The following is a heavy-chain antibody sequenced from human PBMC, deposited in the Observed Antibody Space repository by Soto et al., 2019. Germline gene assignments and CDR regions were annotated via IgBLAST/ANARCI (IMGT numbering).Heavy chain of an antibody. Sequence: PGGFLRLSCAASGFTVSTYWMHWVRQDPGKGLMWVSRISPDGSTTTYADPVRGRFTISRDTAENTLYLQMNSLRVEDTAVYYCAKDRVPYSDYGRYFDLWGRGTLVTVSS. V-gene: IGHV3-74*01. CDR2: ISPDGSTT. J-gene: IGHJ2*01. D-gene: IGHD4-17*01. CDR3: AKDRVPYSDYGRYFDL. CDR1: GFTVSTYW.